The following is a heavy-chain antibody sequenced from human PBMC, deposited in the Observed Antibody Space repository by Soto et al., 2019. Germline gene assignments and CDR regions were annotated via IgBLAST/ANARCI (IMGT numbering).Heavy chain of an antibody. D-gene: IGHD6-6*01. J-gene: IGHJ6*02. CDR1: GFIFSNFG. CDR3: ERHQRKARASAMDV. V-gene: IGHV3-33*01. Sequence: GGSLRLSCAASGFIFSNFGMHWVRQAPGKGLEWVAGVWYDGSNGVSADSVKGRFTISRDNSKNTLYLQMTSLRAEDTAVYYCERHQRKARASAMDVWGQGTTVTVSS. CDR2: VWYDGSNG.